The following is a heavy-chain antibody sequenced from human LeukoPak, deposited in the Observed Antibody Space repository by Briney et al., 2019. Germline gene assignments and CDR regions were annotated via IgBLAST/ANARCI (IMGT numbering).Heavy chain of an antibody. V-gene: IGHV3-11*01. D-gene: IGHD3-22*01. Sequence: PGGSLRLSCAASGFTFSDYCMNWLRQAPGRGLEWVSYISNSGSAKYYADSVKGRFTISRDNVKNSVYLEMNSLRAEDTAVYYCASDSSGYFGPWGQGTLVTVSS. CDR1: GFTFSDYC. J-gene: IGHJ5*02. CDR3: ASDSSGYFGP. CDR2: ISNSGSAK.